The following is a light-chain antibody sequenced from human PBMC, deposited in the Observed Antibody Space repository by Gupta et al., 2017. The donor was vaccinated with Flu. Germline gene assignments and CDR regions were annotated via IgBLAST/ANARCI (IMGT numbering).Light chain of an antibody. CDR3: CSYAGRNIGG. V-gene: IGLV2-23*02. J-gene: IGLJ3*02. CDR2: EVS. CDR1: SSEVGSYNL. Sequence: SITISCTGTSSEVGSYNLGSWYQQHPGKAPKLRRYEVSKRPSGVSKRFSGSKSGNTDSLTISGLQAEDEADDYRCSYAGRNIGGFGGGTKLTVL.